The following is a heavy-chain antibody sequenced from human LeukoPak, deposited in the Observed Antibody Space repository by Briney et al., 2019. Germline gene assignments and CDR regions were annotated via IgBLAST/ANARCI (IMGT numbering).Heavy chain of an antibody. Sequence: SVKVSCKASGGTFSSYAISWVRQAPGQGLEWIGGIIPIFGTANYAQKFQGRVTITADESTSTAYMELSSLRSEDTAVYYCARKPTRLYYFDYWGQGILVTVSS. CDR1: GGTFSSYA. D-gene: IGHD2-21*02. V-gene: IGHV1-69*13. J-gene: IGHJ4*02. CDR2: IIPIFGTA. CDR3: ARKPTRLYYFDY.